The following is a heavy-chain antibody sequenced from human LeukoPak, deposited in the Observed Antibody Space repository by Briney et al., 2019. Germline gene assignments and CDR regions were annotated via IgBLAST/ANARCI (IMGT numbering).Heavy chain of an antibody. D-gene: IGHD4-17*01. Sequence: SETLSLTCAVSGVSFNDYYWSWVRLTPGKGLEWIGEINHSGYTNDSPSLKSRVTLPIDTSRKQFSLNLRSVTVADTGIYYCTRMTTGHDYWGQGTLVTVSS. CDR3: TRMTTGHDY. CDR2: INHSGYT. V-gene: IGHV4-34*01. CDR1: GVSFNDYY. J-gene: IGHJ4*02.